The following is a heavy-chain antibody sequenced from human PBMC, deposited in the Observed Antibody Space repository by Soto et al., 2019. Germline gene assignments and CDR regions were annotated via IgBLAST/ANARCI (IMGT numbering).Heavy chain of an antibody. Sequence: EVQLLESGGGLVQPGGSLGLSCAAPGFTFSNYAMNWVRQAPGKGLEWVSVISGSGGSTYYADSVKGRFTISRDNSKNTLYLQMNSLRGEDTAVYYCARRSSGWYFDYWGQGTLVTVSS. CDR1: GFTFSNYA. V-gene: IGHV3-23*01. CDR3: ARRSSGWYFDY. D-gene: IGHD6-19*01. CDR2: ISGSGGST. J-gene: IGHJ4*02.